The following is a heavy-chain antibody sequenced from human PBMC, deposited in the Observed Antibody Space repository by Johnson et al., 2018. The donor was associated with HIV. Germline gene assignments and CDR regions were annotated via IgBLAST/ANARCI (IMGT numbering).Heavy chain of an antibody. CDR2: ISWNSGNI. Sequence: VQLVESGGGLVQPGRSLRLSCAASGFTFDDYAMHWVRQAPGKGLEWVSGISWNSGNIGYADSVKGRFTISRDNAKNSLYLQMNSLRAEDTALYYCAKDMRYSGRNGAFDIWGQGTTVTVSS. CDR3: AKDMRYSGRNGAFDI. J-gene: IGHJ3*02. D-gene: IGHD1-26*01. V-gene: IGHV3-9*01. CDR1: GFTFDDYA.